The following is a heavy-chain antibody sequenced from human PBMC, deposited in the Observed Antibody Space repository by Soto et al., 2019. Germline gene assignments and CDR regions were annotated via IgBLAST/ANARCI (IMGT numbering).Heavy chain of an antibody. V-gene: IGHV4-39*01. CDR1: GGSISSSSFY. CDR3: VRRRASTPNWFDP. J-gene: IGHJ5*02. Sequence: SETLSLTCSVSGGSISSSSFYWGWIRQSPGKGLEWIGSIYYSGNTYYNPSLESRVAISADTSTNQFSPKLSSVTAADTAVYYCVRRRASTPNWFDPWGQGTLVTV. CDR2: IYYSGNT.